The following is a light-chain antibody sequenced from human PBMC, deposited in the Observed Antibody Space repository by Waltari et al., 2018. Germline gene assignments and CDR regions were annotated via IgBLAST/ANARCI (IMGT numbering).Light chain of an antibody. J-gene: IGKJ5*01. Sequence: EIVLTQSPGTLSLSPGERATLSCRASQYISSSYLAWYQQKPGQAPRLLMYGTSSRATGFPDRFSGSGSGTDFTLTINSLEPEDFAVYYCQQYDTSPQTFGQGTRLEIK. CDR1: QYISSSY. CDR2: GTS. CDR3: QQYDTSPQT. V-gene: IGKV3-20*01.